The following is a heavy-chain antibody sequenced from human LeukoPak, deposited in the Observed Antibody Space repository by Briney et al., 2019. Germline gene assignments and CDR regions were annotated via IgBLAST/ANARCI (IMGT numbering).Heavy chain of an antibody. CDR3: AKDLNSNYFSFYFES. D-gene: IGHD4-11*01. J-gene: IGHJ4*02. Sequence: PGGSLRLSCEASGFNLDDYAMHWVRQAPGKGLEWVSGMSWYSSDTGYADSVKGRFTISRDNAKNSLYLQMNSLRAEDTAFYYCAKDLNSNYFSFYFESWGQGTLVTVSS. CDR1: GFNLDDYA. CDR2: MSWYSSDT. V-gene: IGHV3-9*01.